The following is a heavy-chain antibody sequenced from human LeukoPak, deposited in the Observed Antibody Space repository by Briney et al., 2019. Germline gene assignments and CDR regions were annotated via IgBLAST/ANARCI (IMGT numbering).Heavy chain of an antibody. Sequence: PGGSLRLSCAASGFTFSSYAMSWVRQAPGKGLEWVSAISGSGGSTYYADSVKGRFTISRDNSKNTLYLQMNSLRAEDTAVYCCAKSRYQLLYPGGYFDYWGQGTLVTVSS. D-gene: IGHD2-2*02. CDR2: ISGSGGST. CDR1: GFTFSSYA. CDR3: AKSRYQLLYPGGYFDY. V-gene: IGHV3-23*01. J-gene: IGHJ4*02.